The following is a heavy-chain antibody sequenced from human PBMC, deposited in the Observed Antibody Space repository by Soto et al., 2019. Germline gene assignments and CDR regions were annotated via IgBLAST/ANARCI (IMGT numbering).Heavy chain of an antibody. CDR1: GFTFDDYT. J-gene: IGHJ6*02. D-gene: IGHD3-3*01. Sequence: EVQLVESGGVVVQPGGSLRLSCAASGFTFDDYTMHWVRQAPGKGLEWVSLISWDGGSTYYADSVKGRFTISRDNSKNSLYLQMNSLRTEDTALYYCAKDSQPGRRITIFGVVSDAGMDVWGQGTTVTVSS. CDR2: ISWDGGST. CDR3: AKDSQPGRRITIFGVVSDAGMDV. V-gene: IGHV3-43*01.